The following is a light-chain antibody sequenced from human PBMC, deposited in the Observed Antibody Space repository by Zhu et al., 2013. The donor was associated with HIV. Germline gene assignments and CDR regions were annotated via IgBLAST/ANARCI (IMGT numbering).Light chain of an antibody. CDR3: QQYDSFSYT. CDR1: QSVNTW. Sequence: DIQMTQSPSTLSASVGDRVTITCRASQSVNTWLAWYQQKPGKSPKLLIYDASSLESGVPSKFSASGSGTQFTLTISSLQPDDFVTYYCQQYDSFSYTFGQGTKLEIK. V-gene: IGKV1-5*01. CDR2: DAS. J-gene: IGKJ2*01.